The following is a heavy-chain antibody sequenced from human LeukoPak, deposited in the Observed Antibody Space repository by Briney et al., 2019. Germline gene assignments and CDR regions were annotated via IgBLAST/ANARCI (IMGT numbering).Heavy chain of an antibody. CDR3: ARDPYCSGGSCYSRAHYYYYGMDV. V-gene: IGHV1-69*13. Sequence: ASVKVSCKASGGTFSSYAISWVRQAPGQGLEWMGGIIPIFGTANYAQKFQGRVTITADESTSTAYMELSSLRSEDTAVYYCARDPYCSGGSCYSRAHYYYYGMDVWGQGTTVTVSS. D-gene: IGHD2-15*01. J-gene: IGHJ6*02. CDR1: GGTFSSYA. CDR2: IIPIFGTA.